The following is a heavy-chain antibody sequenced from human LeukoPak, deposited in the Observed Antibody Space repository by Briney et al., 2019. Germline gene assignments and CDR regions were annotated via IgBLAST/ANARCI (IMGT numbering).Heavy chain of an antibody. Sequence: PSETLSLTCTVSGGSINSLYWNWIRQPPGKGLEWIGYISYSGITYYNPSLKSRVTISLDTSKNQFSLKLDSVTAADTAVHYCARGNGDDGMDVWGQGTTVTVS. CDR3: ARGNGDDGMDV. CDR1: GGSINSLY. CDR2: ISYSGIT. J-gene: IGHJ6*02. D-gene: IGHD4-17*01. V-gene: IGHV4-30-4*08.